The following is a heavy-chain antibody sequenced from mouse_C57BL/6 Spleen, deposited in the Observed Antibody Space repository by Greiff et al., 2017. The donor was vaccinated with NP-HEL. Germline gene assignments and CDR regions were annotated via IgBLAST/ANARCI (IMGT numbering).Heavy chain of an antibody. J-gene: IGHJ3*01. V-gene: IGHV3-6*01. CDR2: ISYDGSN. CDR3: ARDLYYDYDGFAY. Sequence: EVQLQQSGPGLVKPSQSLSLTCSVTGYSITSGYYWNWIRQFPGNKLEWMGYISYDGSNNYNPSLKNRISITRDTSKNQFFLKLNSVTTEDTATYYCARDLYYDYDGFAYWGQGTLVTVSA. D-gene: IGHD2-4*01. CDR1: GYSITSGYY.